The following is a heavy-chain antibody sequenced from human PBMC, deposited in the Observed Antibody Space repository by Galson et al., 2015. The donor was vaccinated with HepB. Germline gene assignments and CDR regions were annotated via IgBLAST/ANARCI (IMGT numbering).Heavy chain of an antibody. CDR3: ARLDGSGNLYYYYGMDV. V-gene: IGHV5-51*01. Sequence: QSGAEVTKPGESLKISCKGSGYSFTSYWIGWVRQMPGKGLEWMGIVYPGDSDTRYSPSFQGQVTISADKSISTAHLQWSSLKASDTAMYYCARLDGSGNLYYYYGMDVWGQGTTVTVSS. J-gene: IGHJ6*02. CDR2: VYPGDSDT. CDR1: GYSFTSYW. D-gene: IGHD3-10*01.